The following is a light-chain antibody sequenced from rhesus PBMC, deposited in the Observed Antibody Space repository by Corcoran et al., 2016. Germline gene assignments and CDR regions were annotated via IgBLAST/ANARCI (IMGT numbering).Light chain of an antibody. V-gene: IGKV1S9*01. CDR3: QQGYNYPFT. CDR2: RAS. CDR1: QSLSNY. Sequence: DIQMTQSPSSLSASVGDRVTISCQASQSLSNYLNWYQQKPGKNPTLLIYRASSLQSGIPSRFSGSGSGTDFTLTISSLQPEDFATYYCQQGYNYPFTFGPGTKLDIK. J-gene: IGKJ3*01.